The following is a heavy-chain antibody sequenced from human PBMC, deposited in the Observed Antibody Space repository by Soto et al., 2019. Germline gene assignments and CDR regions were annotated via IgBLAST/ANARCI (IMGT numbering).Heavy chain of an antibody. CDR3: ATHPRGSSTSWNV. CDR2: ISYDGSNK. Sequence: ESGGGVVQPGRSLRLSCAASGFTFSSYAMHWVRQAPGKGLEWVAVISYDGSNKYYADSVKGRFTISRDNSKNTLYLQMNSLRAEDTAVYYCATHPRGSSTSWNVWGQGTTVTVSS. D-gene: IGHD2-2*01. V-gene: IGHV3-30-3*01. J-gene: IGHJ6*02. CDR1: GFTFSSYA.